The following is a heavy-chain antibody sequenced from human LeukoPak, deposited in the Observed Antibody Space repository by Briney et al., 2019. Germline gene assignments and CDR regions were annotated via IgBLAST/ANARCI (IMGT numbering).Heavy chain of an antibody. D-gene: IGHD1-26*01. V-gene: IGHV3-30*02. CDR2: TRYDGSNK. J-gene: IGHJ4*02. Sequence: GGSLRLSCAASGFTFSSYGMHWVRQAPGKGLEWVAFTRYDGSNKYYADSVKGRFTISRDNSKNTLYLQMNSLRAEDTAVYYCAKDHAGSYYSYFDYWGQGTLVTVSS. CDR3: AKDHAGSYYSYFDY. CDR1: GFTFSSYG.